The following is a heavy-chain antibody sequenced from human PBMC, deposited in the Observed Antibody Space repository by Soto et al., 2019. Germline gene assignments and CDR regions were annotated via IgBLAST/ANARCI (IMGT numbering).Heavy chain of an antibody. CDR1: GYTFTSYD. D-gene: IGHD6-13*01. CDR2: MNHNSGNT. V-gene: IGHV1-8*01. Sequence: QVQLVQSGAEVKKPGASVKVSCKASGYTFTSYDINWVRQATGQGLEWMGWMNHNSGNTVYAQKFHGRVTMTRTTAVSTAYMELSSMRSEDPAVYFCATERSSSWYVDYWGQGNLVTVSS. CDR3: ATERSSSWYVDY. J-gene: IGHJ4*02.